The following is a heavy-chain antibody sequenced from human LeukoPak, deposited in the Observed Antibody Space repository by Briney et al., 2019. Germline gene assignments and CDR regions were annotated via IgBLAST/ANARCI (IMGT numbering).Heavy chain of an antibody. Sequence: SETLSLTCTVSGGSISSYYWGWIRQPPGKGLEWIGYIYYSGSTNYNPSLKSRVTISVDTSKNQFSLKLSSVTAADTAVYYCARVRYSSGWYLLAFDYWGQGTLVTVSS. CDR3: ARVRYSSGWYLLAFDY. J-gene: IGHJ4*02. D-gene: IGHD6-19*01. CDR1: GGSISSYY. CDR2: IYYSGST. V-gene: IGHV4-59*01.